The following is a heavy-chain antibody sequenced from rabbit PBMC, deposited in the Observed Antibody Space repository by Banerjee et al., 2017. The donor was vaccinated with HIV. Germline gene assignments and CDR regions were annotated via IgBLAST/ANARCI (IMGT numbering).Heavy chain of an antibody. V-gene: IGHV1S43*01. J-gene: IGHJ4*01. CDR2: IHSNGGST. CDR1: GFSFSGSYY. Sequence: QEQLVESGGGLVQPEGSLTLTCTASGFSFSGSYYMCWVRQAPGKGPEWIACIHSNGGSTRYASWVNGRFTISRSTSLNTVDLKMASLTVADTATYFCGRETRYSNFNLWGQGTLVTVS. CDR3: GRETRYSNFNL. D-gene: IGHD1-1*01.